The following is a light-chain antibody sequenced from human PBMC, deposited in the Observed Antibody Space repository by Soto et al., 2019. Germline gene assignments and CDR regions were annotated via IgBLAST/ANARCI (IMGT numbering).Light chain of an antibody. Sequence: AIXMTQXPXSFSXXTGDRVTIXXRASQSXGTYLAWYQQIPGRAPKLLIFAASTLQRGVPSRFSGSGSGTDFTLTISCLQSEDFATYYCQQYYIYPPTFGGGTKVEIK. CDR2: AAS. V-gene: IGKV1-8*01. CDR1: QSXGTY. J-gene: IGKJ4*01. CDR3: QQYYIYPPT.